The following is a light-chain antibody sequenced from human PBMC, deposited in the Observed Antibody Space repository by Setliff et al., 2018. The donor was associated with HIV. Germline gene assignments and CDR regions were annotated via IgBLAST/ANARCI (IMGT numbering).Light chain of an antibody. Sequence: QSVLTQPASVSGSPGQSMTISCTGTNGDIGAYNYVSWYQQHPGKAPKLMIYEVSNRPSGVSNRFSGSKSGSTASLTISGLQAEDEADYYCTSYTRDNTITRVFGTGTKVTVL. CDR2: EVS. J-gene: IGLJ1*01. CDR1: NGDIGAYNY. V-gene: IGLV2-14*01. CDR3: TSYTRDNTITRV.